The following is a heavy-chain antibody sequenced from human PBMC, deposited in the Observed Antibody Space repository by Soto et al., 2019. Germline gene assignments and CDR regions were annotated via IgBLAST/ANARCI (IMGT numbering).Heavy chain of an antibody. CDR2: INPNSGGT. Sequence: ASVKVSCKASGYTFTGYYMHWVRQAPGQGLEWMGWINPNSGGTKYAQKFQGRVTLTRDTSLSTAYMELNSLRSDDTAVYYCARDMHAGFTHYFDPWGQGTLVTVSS. CDR3: ARDMHAGFTHYFDP. V-gene: IGHV1-2*02. D-gene: IGHD1-26*01. J-gene: IGHJ5*02. CDR1: GYTFTGYY.